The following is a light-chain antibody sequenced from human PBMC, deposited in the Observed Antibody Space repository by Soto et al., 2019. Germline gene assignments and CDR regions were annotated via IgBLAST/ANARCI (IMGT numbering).Light chain of an antibody. V-gene: IGKV1-12*01. J-gene: IGKJ4*01. CDR3: KQSKSSPLT. CDR2: AAS. Sequence: DIQITQCPSSLSASVGDRLTITCRASQGIDRWLAWYPQRPGKAPKVLIYAASSLRSGVLSRFRRSGAGPDCSRTISSLQPEDVATDSCKQSKSSPLTFGGGTKVDIK. CDR1: QGIDRW.